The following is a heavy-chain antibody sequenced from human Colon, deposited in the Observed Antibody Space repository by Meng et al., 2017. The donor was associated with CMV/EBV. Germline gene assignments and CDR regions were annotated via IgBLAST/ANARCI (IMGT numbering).Heavy chain of an antibody. Sequence: GGSLRLSCTASGFTFGDYLMSWVRQAPGKGLEWAGFIRSKAYGGTTEYAASVKGRFIISRDDSRSIAYLQMNSLKTEDTAVYYCARRGRGSGGMDVWGQGTTVTVSS. D-gene: IGHD3-16*01. CDR2: IRSKAYGGTT. J-gene: IGHJ6*02. CDR1: GFTFGDYL. V-gene: IGHV3-49*04. CDR3: ARRGRGSGGMDV.